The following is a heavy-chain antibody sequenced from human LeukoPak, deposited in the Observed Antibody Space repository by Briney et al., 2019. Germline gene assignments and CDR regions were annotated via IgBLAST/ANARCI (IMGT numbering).Heavy chain of an antibody. CDR2: IYYSGST. D-gene: IGHD3-22*01. CDR3: ARLGTGYDSSGYSIGWFDP. CDR1: GGSISISTYY. J-gene: IGHJ5*02. Sequence: SESLSLTCTVSGGSISISTYYWGWIRQPPGKGLEWIGNIYYSGSTYYNPSLKSRVTISVDTSKNQFSLRLSSVTAADTAVYYCARLGTGYDSSGYSIGWFDPWGQGTLVTVSS. V-gene: IGHV4-39*01.